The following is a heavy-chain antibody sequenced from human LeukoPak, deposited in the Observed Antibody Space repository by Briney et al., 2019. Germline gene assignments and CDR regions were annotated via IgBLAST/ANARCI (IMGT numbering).Heavy chain of an antibody. V-gene: IGHV3-7*01. CDR2: IKQDGSEK. CDR1: GFTFSSYW. Sequence: GGSLRLSCAASGFTFSSYWMSWVRQAPGKGLEWVANIKQDGSEKYYVDSVKGRFTISRDNAKNSLYLQMNSLRAEDTAVYYCERYFFPYFPLFDSWGQGTLVTVS. J-gene: IGHJ4*02. D-gene: IGHD2/OR15-2a*01. CDR3: ERYFFPYFPLFDS.